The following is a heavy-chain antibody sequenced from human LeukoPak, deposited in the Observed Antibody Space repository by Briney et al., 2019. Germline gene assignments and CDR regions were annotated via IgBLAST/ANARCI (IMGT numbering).Heavy chain of an antibody. CDR3: AKQEEQWLVRGAFDY. V-gene: IGHV3-23*01. J-gene: IGHJ4*02. CDR1: GFTFSSYA. D-gene: IGHD6-19*01. Sequence: GGSLRLSCAASGFTFSSYAMSWVRQAPGKGLEWVSAISGSGGSTYYADSVKGRFTISRDNSKNTLYLQMNSLRAEDTAVYYCAKQEEQWLVRGAFDYWGQGTLVTVSS. CDR2: ISGSGGST.